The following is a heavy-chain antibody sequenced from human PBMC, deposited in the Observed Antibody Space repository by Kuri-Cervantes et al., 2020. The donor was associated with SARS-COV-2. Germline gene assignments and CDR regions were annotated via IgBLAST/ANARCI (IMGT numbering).Heavy chain of an antibody. CDR1: GFTFSSYA. Sequence: ESLKISCAASGFTFSSYAMSWIRQPPGKGLEWIGEINHSGSTNYNPSLKSRVTISVDTSKNQFSLKLSSVTAADTAVYYCARDQYYYYGMDVWGQGTTVTVSS. CDR3: ARDQYYYYGMDV. CDR2: INHSGST. J-gene: IGHJ6*02. V-gene: IGHV4-34*01.